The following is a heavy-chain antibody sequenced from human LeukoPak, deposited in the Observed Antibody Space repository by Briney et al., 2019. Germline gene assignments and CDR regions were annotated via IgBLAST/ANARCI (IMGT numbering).Heavy chain of an antibody. D-gene: IGHD6-13*01. Sequence: TGGSLRLSCAASGFTFSSYWMSWVRQAPGKGLEWVANIKQDGSEKYYVDSVKGRFTISRDNAKNSLYLQMNSLRAEDTAVYYCARGSSSWYDAFDIWGQGTMVTVSS. CDR1: GFTFSSYW. CDR3: ARGSSSWYDAFDI. CDR2: IKQDGSEK. V-gene: IGHV3-7*01. J-gene: IGHJ3*02.